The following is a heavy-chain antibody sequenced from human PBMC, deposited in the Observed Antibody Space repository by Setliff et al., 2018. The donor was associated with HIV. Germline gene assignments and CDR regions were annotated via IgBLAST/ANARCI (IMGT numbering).Heavy chain of an antibody. J-gene: IGHJ3*02. D-gene: IGHD6-19*01. V-gene: IGHV1-46*01. CDR2: INPSGGGT. CDR1: GYTFTSYY. Sequence: ASVKVSCKASGYTFTSYYIHWVRQAPGQGLEWMGIINPSGGGTTYEQTFQGRVTMSRDTSTSTVYMELSSLRSEDTGVYYCAREALHAGGWRGAFDIWGQGTMVTVSS. CDR3: AREALHAGGWRGAFDI.